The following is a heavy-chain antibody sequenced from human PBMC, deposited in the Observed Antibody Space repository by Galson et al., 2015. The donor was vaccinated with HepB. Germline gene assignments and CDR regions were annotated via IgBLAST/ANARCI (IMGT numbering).Heavy chain of an antibody. CDR1: GFTFSSYS. CDR3: AKATAPQPKYCSSTSCYDYYGMDV. V-gene: IGHV3-23*01. J-gene: IGHJ6*02. Sequence: SLRLSCAASGFTFSSYSMNWVRQAPGKGLEWVSAISGSGGSTYYADSVKGRFTISRDNSKNTLYLQMNSLRAEDTAVYYCAKATAPQPKYCSSTSCYDYYGMDVWGQGTTVTVSS. CDR2: ISGSGGST. D-gene: IGHD2-2*01.